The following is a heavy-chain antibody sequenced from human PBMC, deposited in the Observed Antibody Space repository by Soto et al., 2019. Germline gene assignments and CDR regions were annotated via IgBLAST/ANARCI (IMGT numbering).Heavy chain of an antibody. CDR1: GGTFSSYA. V-gene: IGHV1-69*01. J-gene: IGHJ6*02. CDR2: IIPIFGTA. D-gene: IGHD1-26*01. CDR3: ARASSEQLAPYYYYYGMDV. Sequence: QVQLVQSGAEVKKPGSSVKVSCKASGGTFSSYAISWVRQAPGQGLEWMGGIIPIFGTANYAQKFQGRVTITADESMSTAYMELSSLRSEDTAVYYCARASSEQLAPYYYYYGMDVWGQGTTVTVSS.